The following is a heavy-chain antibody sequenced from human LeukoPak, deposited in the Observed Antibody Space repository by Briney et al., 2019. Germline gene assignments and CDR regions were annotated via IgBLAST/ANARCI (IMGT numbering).Heavy chain of an antibody. CDR1: EFTFVRYA. D-gene: IGHD6-13*01. J-gene: IGHJ6*03. CDR3: VRDPSYGSSWYYYMDV. Sequence: GGSLRLSCAASEFTFVRYAMNWVRQAPGKGLEWVSYISSSSFKIGYADSVKGRFTISRDNSKNSLYLQMGSLRVEDTAVYYCVRDPSYGSSWYYYMDVWGKGITVTVSS. V-gene: IGHV3-48*04. CDR2: ISSSSFKI.